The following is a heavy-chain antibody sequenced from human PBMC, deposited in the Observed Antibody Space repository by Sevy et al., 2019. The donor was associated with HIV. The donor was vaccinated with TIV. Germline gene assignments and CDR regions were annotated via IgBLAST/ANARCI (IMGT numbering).Heavy chain of an antibody. CDR2: IKKDGSEK. CDR1: GFTFSSYW. D-gene: IGHD1-26*01. CDR3: VRYTETYRE. J-gene: IGHJ4*02. Sequence: GGSLRLSCRASGFTFSSYWMSWVRQAPGRGLEWVTNIKKDGSEKYYVDSVKGRFTISRDNAESSLFLHMNSLRVEDTAVYYCVRYTETYREWGQGTLVIVSS. V-gene: IGHV3-7*01.